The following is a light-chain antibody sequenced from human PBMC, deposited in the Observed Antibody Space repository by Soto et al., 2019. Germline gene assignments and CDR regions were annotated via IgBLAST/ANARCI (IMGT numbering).Light chain of an antibody. CDR3: QKYNSAPAP. Sequence: DIQMTQSPSSLSASVGDRVILTCRASQGISNYLAWYQQKPGKVPKLLIYGASTLQSGVPSRFSGSGSGTDFNLTIISLQPEDVATYDCQKYNSAPAPFGGGTKVQIK. V-gene: IGKV1-27*01. CDR2: GAS. J-gene: IGKJ4*01. CDR1: QGISNY.